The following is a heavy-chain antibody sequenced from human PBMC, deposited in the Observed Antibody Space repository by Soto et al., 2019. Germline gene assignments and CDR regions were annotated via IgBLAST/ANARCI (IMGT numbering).Heavy chain of an antibody. Sequence: PGGALRLSCAASGFTFSRYAMSWVRQAPGKGLEWVSAISGSGGSTYYADSVKGRFTISRDNSKNTLYLQMNSLRAEDTAVYYCAKGGVDIVVVVAATPAWFDPWGQGTLVTVSS. CDR1: GFTFSRYA. J-gene: IGHJ5*02. CDR2: ISGSGGST. D-gene: IGHD2-15*01. CDR3: AKGGVDIVVVVAATPAWFDP. V-gene: IGHV3-23*01.